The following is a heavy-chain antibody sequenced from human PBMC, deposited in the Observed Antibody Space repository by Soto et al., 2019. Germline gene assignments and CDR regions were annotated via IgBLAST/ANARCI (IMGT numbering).Heavy chain of an antibody. J-gene: IGHJ4*02. CDR1: GFTFSSYG. Sequence: QVQLVESGGGVVQPGRSLTLSCAASGFTFSSYGMHWVRQAPGKGLEWVAVISYDGSNKYYADSVKGRFTISRDNSKNTLYLQMSSLRAEDTAVYYCAEDQGLFAIVVARPPGYWGQGTLVTVSS. CDR2: ISYDGSNK. CDR3: AEDQGLFAIVVARPPGY. D-gene: IGHD3-22*01. V-gene: IGHV3-30*18.